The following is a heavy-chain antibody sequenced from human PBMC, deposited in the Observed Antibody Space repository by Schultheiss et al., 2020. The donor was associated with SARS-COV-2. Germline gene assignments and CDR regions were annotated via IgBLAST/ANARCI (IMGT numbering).Heavy chain of an antibody. D-gene: IGHD4-23*01. J-gene: IGHJ5*02. CDR2: INTNTGNP. Sequence: ASVKVSCKASGYTFTSYGISWVRQAPGQGLEWMGWINTNTGNPTYAQGFTGRFVFSLDTSVSTAYLQISSLKAEDTAVYYCARVKKGNQRAGGFDPWGQGTLVTVSS. CDR1: GYTFTSYG. V-gene: IGHV7-4-1*02. CDR3: ARVKKGNQRAGGFDP.